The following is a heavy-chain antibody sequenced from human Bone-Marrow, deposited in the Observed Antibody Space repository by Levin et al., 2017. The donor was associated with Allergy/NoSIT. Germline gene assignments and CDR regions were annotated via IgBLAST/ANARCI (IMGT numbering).Heavy chain of an antibody. CDR1: GFTFSSYA. CDR3: ARDLRYSSV. J-gene: IGHJ4*02. CDR2: ILYDGSNK. D-gene: IGHD6-19*01. V-gene: IGHV3-30-3*01. Sequence: PGGSLRLSCAASGFTFSSYAMHWVRQAPGKGLEWVAVILYDGSNKNYPDSVRGRFTISRDNSKNTLYLQMNSLRAEDTAVYFCARDLRYSSVWGQGTLVTVSS.